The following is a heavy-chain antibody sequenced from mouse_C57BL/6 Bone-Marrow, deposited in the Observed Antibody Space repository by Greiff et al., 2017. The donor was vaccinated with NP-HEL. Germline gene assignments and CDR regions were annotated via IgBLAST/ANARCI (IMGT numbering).Heavy chain of an antibody. Sequence: QVQLQQSGAELVKPGASVKISCKASGYAFSSYWMNWVKQRPGKGLEWIGQIYPGDGDTNYNGKFKGKATLTADKSSSTAYMQLSSLTSEDSAVYFCARPFSRGYGSIYWYFDVWGTGTTVTVSS. CDR2: IYPGDGDT. V-gene: IGHV1-80*01. D-gene: IGHD1-1*01. CDR3: ARPFSRGYGSIYWYFDV. J-gene: IGHJ1*03. CDR1: GYAFSSYW.